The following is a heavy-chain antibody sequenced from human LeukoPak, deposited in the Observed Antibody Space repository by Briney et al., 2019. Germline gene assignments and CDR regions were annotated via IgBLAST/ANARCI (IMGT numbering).Heavy chain of an antibody. V-gene: IGHV4-59*04. J-gene: IGHJ4*02. CDR1: GVSISSYY. Sequence: SETLSLTCNVSGVSISSYYWGWIRQPPGKALEWIGNIYYSGSTYYKPSLKSRVTISVDTSKNQFSLKLNSVTAADTAVYFCAVIRILPAATFDYWGQGTLVTVSS. CDR2: IYYSGST. D-gene: IGHD2-2*01. CDR3: AVIRILPAATFDY.